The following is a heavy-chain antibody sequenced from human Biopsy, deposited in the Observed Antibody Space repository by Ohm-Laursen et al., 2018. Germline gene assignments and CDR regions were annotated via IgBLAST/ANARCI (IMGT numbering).Heavy chain of an antibody. CDR3: ARATNSTGWPYYYFYGMDV. V-gene: IGHV4-59*01. Sequence: TLSLTCPVSGGSISTDYWSWIRQTPGKGLDWIGYIYCSGSTNYNPSLKSRVTISVDTSKNQFSLKLNSVTAADTAVYYCARATNSTGWPYYYFYGMDVWGQGTTVTVSS. CDR2: IYCSGST. J-gene: IGHJ6*02. D-gene: IGHD2/OR15-2a*01. CDR1: GGSISTDY.